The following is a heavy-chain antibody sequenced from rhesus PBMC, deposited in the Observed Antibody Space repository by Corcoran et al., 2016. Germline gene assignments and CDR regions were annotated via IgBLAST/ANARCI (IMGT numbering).Heavy chain of an antibody. CDR3: ARDGALSY. CDR1: GYSISSGYG. Sequence: QVQLQESGPGLVKPSETLSLTCAVSGYSISSGYGWSWIRQPPGKGLEWIGYIGGRRGSTTYNPSLKSRVTISKDTSKNQFSLKLSSVTAADTAVYYCARDGALSYWGQGVLVTVSS. V-gene: IGHV4-127*01. CDR2: IGGRRGST. D-gene: IGHD1-44*02. J-gene: IGHJ4*01.